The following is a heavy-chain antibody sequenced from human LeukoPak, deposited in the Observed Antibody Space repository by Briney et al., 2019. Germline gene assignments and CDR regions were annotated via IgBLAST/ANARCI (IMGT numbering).Heavy chain of an antibody. CDR3: ARDQDYYGSGRLFDY. Sequence: GGSLRLSCAASGFTLSSYWMHWVRQAPGKGLVWVSRINSDGSSTSYADSVKGRVTISGDKAKNTLYLQMNSLRAEDTAVHYCARDQDYYGSGRLFDYWGQGTLVTVSS. J-gene: IGHJ4*02. D-gene: IGHD3-10*01. CDR2: INSDGSST. V-gene: IGHV3-74*01. CDR1: GFTLSSYW.